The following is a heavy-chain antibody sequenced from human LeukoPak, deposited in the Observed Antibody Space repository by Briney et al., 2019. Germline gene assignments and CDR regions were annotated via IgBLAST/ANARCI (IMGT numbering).Heavy chain of an antibody. V-gene: IGHV1-2*02. D-gene: IGHD1-7*01. CDR3: TRGLGVGNYGSEY. J-gene: IGHJ4*02. CDR2: ISPSSGGT. CDR1: GYTFTTFF. Sequence: ASVKVSCKSSGYTFTTFFLHWVRQAPGQGLEWVGWISPSSGGTNYAQKFQGRVTMTRDTSISTAYMELSRLRSDDTAVYYCTRGLGVGNYGSEYRGQGTLVTVSS.